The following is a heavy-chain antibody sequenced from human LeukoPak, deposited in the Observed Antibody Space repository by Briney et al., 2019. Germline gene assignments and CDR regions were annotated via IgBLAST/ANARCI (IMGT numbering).Heavy chain of an antibody. Sequence: GGSPRLSCAASGFTFSTSEMNWVRQAPGKGLDWLSYIDGRGATIFYADSVKGRFTISRDNAKNSLYLQMNSLRVEDTALYYCVRDGISVAANAFDVWGQGTMVTVSS. J-gene: IGHJ3*01. CDR2: IDGRGATI. CDR1: GFTFSTSE. CDR3: VRDGISVAANAFDV. D-gene: IGHD6-19*01. V-gene: IGHV3-48*03.